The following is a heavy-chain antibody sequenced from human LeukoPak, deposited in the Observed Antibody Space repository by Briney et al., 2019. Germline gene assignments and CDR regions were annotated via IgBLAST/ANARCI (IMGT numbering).Heavy chain of an antibody. D-gene: IGHD3-22*01. J-gene: IGHJ3*02. CDR1: GYTFTSYY. V-gene: IGHV1-46*01. CDR3: ARVGGYYDSSGYYYGAVVAAFDI. Sequence: ASVKVSCKASGYTFTSYYMHWVRQAPGQGLEWMGIINPSGGSTSYAQKFPGRVTMTRDMSTTTVYMELSSLRSEDTAVYYRARVGGYYDSSGYYYGAVVAAFDIWGQGTMVTVSS. CDR2: INPSGGST.